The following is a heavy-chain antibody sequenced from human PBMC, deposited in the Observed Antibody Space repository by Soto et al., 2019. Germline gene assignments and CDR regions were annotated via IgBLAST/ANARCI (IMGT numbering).Heavy chain of an antibody. V-gene: IGHV1-3*04. Sequence: ASVKVSCKASGYTFTSYAVHWVRQAPGQRLEWMGWINTGNGNTKYSQKFQGRVTITRDTSASTAYMELSSLRSEDTAVYYCARPDSDILSGDPGPFDYWGQGTLVNVSS. CDR1: GYTFTSYA. CDR2: INTGNGNT. J-gene: IGHJ4*02. CDR3: ARPDSDILSGDPGPFDY. D-gene: IGHD3-9*01.